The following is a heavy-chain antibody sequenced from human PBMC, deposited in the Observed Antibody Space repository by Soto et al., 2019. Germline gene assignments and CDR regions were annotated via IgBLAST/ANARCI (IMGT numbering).Heavy chain of an antibody. CDR1: GFTFSIYS. Sequence: GGSLRLSCAASGFTFSIYSMSWVRQAPGKGLEWVSSITSSSSYIYYADSVKGRFTISRDNANNSLNLQMNSLRAEDTAVYYCARHPYGTSQSWGQGTLVTVSS. D-gene: IGHD3-10*01. CDR3: ARHPYGTSQS. V-gene: IGHV3-21*01. CDR2: ITSSSSYI. J-gene: IGHJ4*02.